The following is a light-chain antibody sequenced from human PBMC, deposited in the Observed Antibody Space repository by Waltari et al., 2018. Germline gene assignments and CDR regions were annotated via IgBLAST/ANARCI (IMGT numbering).Light chain of an antibody. CDR2: QVN. J-gene: IGLJ2*01. CDR3: QAWDITTKVV. V-gene: IGLV3-1*01. CDR1: QLAEKN. Sequence: SYELTQQPSISVSPGQTARLTCSGEQLAEKNVSWYQQKSGQSPTLVIYQVNKRPSGIPERFSGSNSGNTATLTISETQTFDEADFYCQAWDITTKVVFGGGTKLTVL.